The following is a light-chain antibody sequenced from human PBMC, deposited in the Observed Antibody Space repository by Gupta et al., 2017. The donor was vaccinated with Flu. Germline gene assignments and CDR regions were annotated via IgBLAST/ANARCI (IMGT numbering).Light chain of an antibody. V-gene: IGLV2-23*01. Sequence: QSSLTQPASVSGSPGQSITISCTGTSSDVGRYTLVSWYQQHPGKAPKLMIYEGSKRPSGISNRFSGSKSGNTASLTISGLQAEDEADYYCYSYARDMFVLFGGGTKLTVL. J-gene: IGLJ2*01. CDR2: EGS. CDR3: YSYARDMFVL. CDR1: SSDVGRYTL.